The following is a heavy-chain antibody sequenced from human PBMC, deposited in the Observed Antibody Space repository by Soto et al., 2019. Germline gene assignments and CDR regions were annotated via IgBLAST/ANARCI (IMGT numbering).Heavy chain of an antibody. CDR1: GGSFGSSAYY. Sequence: SETLSLTCTVSGGSFGSSAYYWGWIRRAPGKGLEWIGSINSSGSTFSNPSLKSRVTLSVDTSKNQFSLKLTSVTAADTALYYCSRRAPEGLEPWGQGTLGTV. V-gene: IGHV4-39*01. J-gene: IGHJ5*02. CDR2: INSSGST. CDR3: SRRAPEGLEP.